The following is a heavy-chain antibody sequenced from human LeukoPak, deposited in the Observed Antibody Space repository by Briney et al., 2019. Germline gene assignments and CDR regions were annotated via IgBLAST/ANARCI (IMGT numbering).Heavy chain of an antibody. D-gene: IGHD3-22*01. J-gene: IGHJ6*02. V-gene: IGHV3-23*01. CDR3: AQDLSEFTMVVVIMID. CDR2: ISGSGTGT. CDR1: GFTFSNYA. Sequence: SGGSLRLSCAASGFTFSNYAMTWVRQAPGKGLEWVSAISGSGTGTYYADSVKGRFTISRDNSKDTVYLQMNSLRAEDTAVYYCAQDLSEFTMVVVIMIDWGQGTTVTVSS.